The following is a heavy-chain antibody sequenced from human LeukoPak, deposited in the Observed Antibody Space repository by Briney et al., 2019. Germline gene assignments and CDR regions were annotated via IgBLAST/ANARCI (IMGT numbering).Heavy chain of an antibody. CDR1: GYTFTSYY. CDR3: AREGGYCSGGSCSHHFDY. J-gene: IGHJ4*02. V-gene: IGHV1-46*01. CDR2: INPSGGST. Sequence: ASVKVSCKASGYTFTSYYMHWVRQAPGQGLEWMGIINPSGGSTSYAQKFQGRVTMTRDTSTSTVYMELSSPRSEDTAVYYCAREGGYCSGGSCSHHFDYWGQGTLVTVSS. D-gene: IGHD2-15*01.